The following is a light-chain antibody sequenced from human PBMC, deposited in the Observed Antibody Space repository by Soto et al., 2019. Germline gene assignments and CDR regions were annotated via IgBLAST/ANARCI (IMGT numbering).Light chain of an antibody. Sequence: EIVLTQSPATLSLSPGGRATLSCRARQSVTSYLAWYQQKPGQAPRLLIYDASNRATGIPARFSGSGSGTDFTLTISSLDPEDFAVYYCQQRSIWPRTFGQGTKLEIK. V-gene: IGKV3-11*01. CDR3: QQRSIWPRT. CDR1: QSVTSY. CDR2: DAS. J-gene: IGKJ2*01.